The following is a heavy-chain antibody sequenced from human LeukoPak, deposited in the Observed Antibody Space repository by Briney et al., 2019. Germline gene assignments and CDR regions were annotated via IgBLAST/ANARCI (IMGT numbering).Heavy chain of an antibody. D-gene: IGHD3-22*01. CDR3: VRDSGGIVVLSYY. CDR2: INPYSGGT. Sequence: ASVKVSCKTSGYTFTGYYIHWVRQAPGQGREWMGWINPYSGGTNYSQKFQGRVTMTGDTSISTAYMVLIRLRSDDTAVYYCVRDSGGIVVLSYYWGQGTLVTVSS. J-gene: IGHJ4*02. CDR1: GYTFTGYY. V-gene: IGHV1-2*02.